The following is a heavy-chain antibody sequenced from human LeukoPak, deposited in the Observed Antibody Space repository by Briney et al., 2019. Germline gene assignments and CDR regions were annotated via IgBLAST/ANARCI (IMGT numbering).Heavy chain of an antibody. D-gene: IGHD6-13*01. CDR1: GFPFSPYE. V-gene: IGHV3-11*01. CDR2: ISSSGSTI. CDR3: ARGPAEVASSWSLDY. J-gene: IGHJ4*02. Sequence: GRSLKLSCAASGFPFSPYEMNWIRQAPGKGLEWVSYISSSGSTIYYADSVKGRFTISRDNAKNSLYLQMNSLRAEDTAVYYCARGPAEVASSWSLDYWGQGTLVTVSS.